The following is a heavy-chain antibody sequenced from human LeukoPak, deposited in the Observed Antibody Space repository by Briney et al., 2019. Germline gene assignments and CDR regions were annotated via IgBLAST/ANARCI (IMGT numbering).Heavy chain of an antibody. Sequence: LPGGSLRLSCAASGFTFSSYAMSWVRQAPGKGLEWVSAISGSGGSTYYADSVKGRFTISRDNSKNTLYLQMNSLRAEDTAVYYCAKDRRYSSSWYLGVWFDPWGQGTLVTVSS. V-gene: IGHV3-23*01. CDR2: ISGSGGST. D-gene: IGHD6-13*01. CDR3: AKDRRYSSSWYLGVWFDP. J-gene: IGHJ5*02. CDR1: GFTFSSYA.